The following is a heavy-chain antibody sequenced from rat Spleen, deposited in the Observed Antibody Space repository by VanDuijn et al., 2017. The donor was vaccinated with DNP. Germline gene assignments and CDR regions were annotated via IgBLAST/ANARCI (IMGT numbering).Heavy chain of an antibody. CDR3: TRGANWEGNWFAY. J-gene: IGHJ3*01. V-gene: IGHV5-7*01. CDR2: STYDGRTT. Sequence: EVQLVESGGGLVQPGRSLRLSCAASGFTFSDYNMAWVRQAPEKGLEWVATSTYDGRTTYYRDSVKGRFTISRDDAKSTLYLQMNSLRSEDTATYYCTRGANWEGNWFAYWGQGTLVTVSS. CDR1: GFTFSDYN. D-gene: IGHD5-1*01.